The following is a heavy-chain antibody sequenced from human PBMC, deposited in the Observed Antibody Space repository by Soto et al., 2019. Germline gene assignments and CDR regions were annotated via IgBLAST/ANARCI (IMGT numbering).Heavy chain of an antibody. CDR1: GGSISSYY. V-gene: IGHV4-59*01. D-gene: IGHD3-22*01. J-gene: IGHJ4*02. CDR3: ARASGVTMIVVVMDEYYFDY. Sequence: SETLSLTCTVSGGSISSYYWSWIRQPPGKGLGWIGYIYYSGSTYYNPSLKSRVTISVDTSKNQFSLKLSSVTAADTAVYYCARASGVTMIVVVMDEYYFDYWGQGTLVTVSS. CDR2: IYYSGST.